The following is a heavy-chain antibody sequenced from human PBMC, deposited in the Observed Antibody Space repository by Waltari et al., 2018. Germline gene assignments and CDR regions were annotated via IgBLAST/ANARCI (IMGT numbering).Heavy chain of an antibody. V-gene: IGHV4-39*01. CDR3: ASFMDWFDP. CDR2: IYYSGSP. Sequence: QLQLQESGPGLVKPSETLSLTCTVSGGSISSSSYYWGWIRQPPGKGLEWIGSIYYSGSPYDNPPLKSRVTISVDTSKNQFSLKLSSVTAADTAVYYCASFMDWFDPWGQGTLVTVSS. CDR1: GGSISSSSYY. J-gene: IGHJ5*02. D-gene: IGHD3-10*01.